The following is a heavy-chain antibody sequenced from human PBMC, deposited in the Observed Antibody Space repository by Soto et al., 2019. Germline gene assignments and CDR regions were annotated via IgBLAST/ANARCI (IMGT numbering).Heavy chain of an antibody. Sequence: VAVIWYDGSNKYYADSVKGRFTISRDNSKNTLYLQMNSLRAEDTAVYYCARARGMATIEPFDYWGQGTLVTVSS. D-gene: IGHD5-12*01. CDR2: IWYDGSNK. CDR3: ARARGMATIEPFDY. V-gene: IGHV3-33*01. J-gene: IGHJ4*02.